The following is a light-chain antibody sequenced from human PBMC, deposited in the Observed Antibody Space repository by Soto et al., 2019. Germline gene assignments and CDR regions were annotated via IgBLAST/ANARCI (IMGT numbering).Light chain of an antibody. CDR3: SSYTSSSTPV. J-gene: IGLJ1*01. CDR2: DVS. Sequence: QSALTQPASVSGSPGQSITISCTGTSSDVGGYNYVSWYQQHPGKAPKLMIYDVSNRPSRVSNRFSGSKSGNTASLTISGLQAEDEADYYCSSYTSSSTPVFGTGTKLTVL. V-gene: IGLV2-14*01. CDR1: SSDVGGYNY.